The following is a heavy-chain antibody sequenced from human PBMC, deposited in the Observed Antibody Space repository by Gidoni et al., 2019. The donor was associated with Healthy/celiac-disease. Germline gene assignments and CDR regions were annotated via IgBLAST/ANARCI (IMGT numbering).Heavy chain of an antibody. Sequence: QVQLVQSGAKVKKTGSSVKISCQASGAPFSSYAIRWVRQAPGQALEWLGRIIPSLGIANDEQMFQGRVTITAYKSTSTAYMDLSSLRSEDTAVYYCARGVYYGDYGTKPTYYYYYGMDVWGQGTTVTVSS. CDR2: IIPSLGIA. V-gene: IGHV1-69*04. J-gene: IGHJ6*02. CDR3: ARGVYYGDYGTKPTYYYYYGMDV. D-gene: IGHD4-17*01. CDR1: GAPFSSYA.